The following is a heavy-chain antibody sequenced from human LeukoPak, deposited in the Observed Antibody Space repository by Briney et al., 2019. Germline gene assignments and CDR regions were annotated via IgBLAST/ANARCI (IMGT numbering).Heavy chain of an antibody. D-gene: IGHD5-12*01. CDR2: ISFSSSFS. J-gene: IGHJ3*01. CDR1: GFTFSNYN. V-gene: IGHV3-21*06. CDR3: AGPSGYYALDVFDV. Sequence: GGSLRLSCAASGFTFSNYNMNWVRQAPGKGLGWVAYISFSSSFSYYIDSVEGRFIISRDNAKNSLYLQMNNLRVEDTAAYYCAGPSGYYALDVFDVWGQGTMVAVSS.